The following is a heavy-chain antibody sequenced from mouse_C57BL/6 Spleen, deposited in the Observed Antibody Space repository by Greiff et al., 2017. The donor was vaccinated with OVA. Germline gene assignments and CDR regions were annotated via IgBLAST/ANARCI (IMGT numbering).Heavy chain of an antibody. J-gene: IGHJ4*01. V-gene: IGHV5-4*03. CDR2: ISDGGSYT. CDR1: GFTFSSYA. CDR3: ARARSSYDAMDY. Sequence: DVMLVESGGGLVKPGGSLKLSCAASGFTFSSYAMSWVRQTPEKRLEWVATISDGGSYTYYPDNVKGRFTISRDNAKNNLYLQMSHLKSEDTAMYYCARARSSYDAMDYWGQGTSVTVSS. D-gene: IGHD1-1*01.